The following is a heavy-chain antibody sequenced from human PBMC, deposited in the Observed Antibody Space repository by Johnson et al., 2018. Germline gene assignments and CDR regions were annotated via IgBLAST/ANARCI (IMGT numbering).Heavy chain of an antibody. D-gene: IGHD3-10*01. J-gene: IGHJ3*01. Sequence: QVQLQESGPGLVKXSETLSLXCTVSGDSISSSDSYWGWIRQPPGKGLEWIGNIYYTGSTYYNPSLTSRLTLSVDTSKNQFSLTPSSVTAADPAVYYCASFGSRTAFAFWGQGTMVTVSS. CDR1: GDSISSSDSY. CDR2: IYYTGST. V-gene: IGHV4-39*01. CDR3: ASFGSRTAFAF.